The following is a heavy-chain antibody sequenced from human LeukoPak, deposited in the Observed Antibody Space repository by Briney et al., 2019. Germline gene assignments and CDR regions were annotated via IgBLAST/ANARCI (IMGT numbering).Heavy chain of an antibody. CDR3: ARIHRYCSGGACYVLDN. CDR2: VYYSGST. Sequence: SETLSLTCVVSGGSVSGYYWGWIRQPPGRGLEWIGYVYYSGSTNYNPSFKSRITIPVDTSRNQSSLQLSSVTAADTAVYYCARIHRYCSGGACYVLDNWGQGTQVAVSS. D-gene: IGHD2-15*01. CDR1: GGSVSGYY. V-gene: IGHV4-59*02. J-gene: IGHJ4*02.